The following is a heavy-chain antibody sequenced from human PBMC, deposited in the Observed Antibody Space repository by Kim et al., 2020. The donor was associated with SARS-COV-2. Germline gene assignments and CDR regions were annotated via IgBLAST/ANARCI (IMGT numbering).Heavy chain of an antibody. J-gene: IGHJ4*02. D-gene: IGHD5-18*01. CDR3: ARGGGYSYRKISEHNDY. Sequence: GGSLRLSCAASGFTFSSYSMNWVRQAPGKGLEWVSSISSSSSYIYYADSVKGRFTISRDNAKNSLYLQMNSLRAEDTAVYYCARGGGYSYRKISEHNDYWGQGTLVTVSS. V-gene: IGHV3-21*01. CDR2: ISSSSSYI. CDR1: GFTFSSYS.